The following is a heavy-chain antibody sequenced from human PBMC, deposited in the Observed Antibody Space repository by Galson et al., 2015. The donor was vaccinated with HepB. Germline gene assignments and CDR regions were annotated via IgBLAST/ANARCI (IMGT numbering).Heavy chain of an antibody. Sequence: SLRLSCAASGFTFSSYSMNWVRQAPGKGLEWVSYISSSSSTIYYADSVKGRFTISRDNAKNSLYLQMNSLRAEDTAVYYCARDLNIPAAIQYYFDYWGQGTLVTVSS. CDR1: GFTFSSYS. V-gene: IGHV3-48*01. J-gene: IGHJ4*02. CDR3: ARDLNIPAAIQYYFDY. D-gene: IGHD2-2*01. CDR2: ISSSSSTI.